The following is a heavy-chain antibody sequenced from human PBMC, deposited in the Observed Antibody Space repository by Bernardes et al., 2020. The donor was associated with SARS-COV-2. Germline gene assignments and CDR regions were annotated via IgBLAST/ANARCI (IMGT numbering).Heavy chain of an antibody. J-gene: IGHJ2*01. CDR2: IKGDGSYT. CDR1: GFTFNIYW. V-gene: IGHV3-74*01. CDR3: ARDISFCSDGVCSL. D-gene: IGHD2-8*01. Sequence: LRLSCAASGFTFNIYWMNWVRQAPGKGLEWVSRIKGDGSYTDYADSVKGRFTISRDNAENTVHLQMNSLRVEDTAVYYCARDISFCSDGVCSLWGRGTLVTVSS.